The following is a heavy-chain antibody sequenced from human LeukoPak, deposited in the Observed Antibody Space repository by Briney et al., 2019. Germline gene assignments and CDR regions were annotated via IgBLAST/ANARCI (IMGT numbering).Heavy chain of an antibody. V-gene: IGHV3-21*04. D-gene: IGHD3-10*01. CDR2: ISRNSGYI. J-gene: IGHJ5*02. CDR3: AREGLNMVRGVIPKEAWGWFDP. CDR1: GFTFSNYS. Sequence: KSGGSLRLSCAASGFTFSNYSINWVRQAPGKGLEWISTISRNSGYIYYADSVSGRFTISRDNAKNSLYLEMNSLRAEDTAVYYCAREGLNMVRGVIPKEAWGWFDPWGQGTLVTVSS.